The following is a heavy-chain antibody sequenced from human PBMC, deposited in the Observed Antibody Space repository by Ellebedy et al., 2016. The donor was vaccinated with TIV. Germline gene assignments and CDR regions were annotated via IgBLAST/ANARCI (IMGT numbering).Heavy chain of an antibody. CDR1: GGTFSSYA. D-gene: IGHD4-17*01. J-gene: IGHJ4*02. V-gene: IGHV1-18*01. CDR2: ISGDKSDT. Sequence: AASVKVSCKASGGTFSSYAISWVRQVPGQGLEWMSWISGDKSDTNYAQKFQGRVTMTADTSTNTVYMELRSLTSDDTAVYYCARDWRSGRPTTGAYWGQGTLVTVSS. CDR3: ARDWRSGRPTTGAY.